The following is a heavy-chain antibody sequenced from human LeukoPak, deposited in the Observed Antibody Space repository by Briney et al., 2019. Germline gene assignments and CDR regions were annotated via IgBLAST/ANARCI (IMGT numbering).Heavy chain of an antibody. J-gene: IGHJ4*02. Sequence: SVKISCKTSGGNSNFFAINWVRQAHGQELEWMGVIKPMFGTRSIRNIATGDYAQKFQSRLSMNADESSTTAYMELSSLRSGDTAVYFCAREIFDSTSGVSQGFDYWGQGTLVTVSS. CDR1: GGNSNFFA. CDR3: AREIFDSTSGVSQGFDY. CDR2: IKPMFGTR. D-gene: IGHD3-3*01. V-gene: IGHV1-69*13.